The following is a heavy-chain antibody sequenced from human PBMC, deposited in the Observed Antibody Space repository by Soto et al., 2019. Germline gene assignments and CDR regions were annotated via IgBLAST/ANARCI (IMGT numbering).Heavy chain of an antibody. Sequence: QLVESGGGLVQPGGSLKVSCAASGFTFSDSALHWVRQASGKGLEWVGRIRTKVNDYATIYAASVKGRFTISRDDSKNTAYLQMNSLKTEDTAVYYCTRPNDSCDYDWYFDLWGRGTLVTVSS. V-gene: IGHV3-73*02. CDR1: GFTFSDSA. CDR2: IRTKVNDYAT. J-gene: IGHJ2*01. D-gene: IGHD4-17*01. CDR3: TRPNDSCDYDWYFDL.